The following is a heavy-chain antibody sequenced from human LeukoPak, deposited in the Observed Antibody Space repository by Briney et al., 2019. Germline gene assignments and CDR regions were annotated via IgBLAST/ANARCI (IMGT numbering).Heavy chain of an antibody. J-gene: IGHJ4*02. Sequence: GGSLRLSCAASGFTFSSYAMSWVRQAPGKGLEWVSAISGSGGSTYYADSVKGRFTISRDNSKNTLYLQMNSLRAEDTAVYYCAKVAWGYCSSTSCFLENYFDYWGQGTLVTVSS. CDR3: AKVAWGYCSSTSCFLENYFDY. CDR1: GFTFSSYA. V-gene: IGHV3-23*01. CDR2: ISGSGGST. D-gene: IGHD2-2*01.